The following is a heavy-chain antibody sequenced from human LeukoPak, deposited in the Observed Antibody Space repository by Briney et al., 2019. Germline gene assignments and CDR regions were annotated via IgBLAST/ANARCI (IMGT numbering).Heavy chain of an antibody. D-gene: IGHD3-10*01. J-gene: IGHJ4*02. Sequence: SETLSLTCAVSGYSISSGYYWGWIRQSPGKGLEWIGSIYHSGRTYYNPSLKSRVTISVDTSKNQFSLKVSSVTAADTAVCYCARGLWFGESNFDYWGQGTLVTVSS. CDR3: ARGLWFGESNFDY. CDR1: GYSISSGYY. V-gene: IGHV4-38-2*01. CDR2: IYHSGRT.